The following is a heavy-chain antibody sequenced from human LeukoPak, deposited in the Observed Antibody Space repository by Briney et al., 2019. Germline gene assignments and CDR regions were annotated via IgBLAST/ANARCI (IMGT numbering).Heavy chain of an antibody. CDR3: ARLPAARLISGAFDI. V-gene: IGHV4-39*07. CDR2: IYYSGNT. CDR1: GGSISSSGYY. D-gene: IGHD1-20*01. Sequence: SETLSLTCSVSGGSISSSGYYWGWIRQPPGKDLEWIGSIYYSGNTFYIPSLKSRLTISLDTSKNQFSLKLSSVTAADTALYYCARLPAARLISGAFDIWGQGTMVTVSS. J-gene: IGHJ3*02.